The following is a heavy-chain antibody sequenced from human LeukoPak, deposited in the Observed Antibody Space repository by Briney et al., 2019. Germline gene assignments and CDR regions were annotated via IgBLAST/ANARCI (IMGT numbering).Heavy chain of an antibody. J-gene: IGHJ5*02. CDR2: IYYSGST. V-gene: IGHV4-59*01. Sequence: SETLSLTCTDSGGSISSYYWSWIRQPPGKGLEWIGYIYYSGSTNYNPSLKSRVTISVDTSKNQFSLKLSSVTAADTAVYYCARSGPGWFDPWGQGTLVTVSS. CDR1: GGSISSYY. D-gene: IGHD6-25*01. CDR3: ARSGPGWFDP.